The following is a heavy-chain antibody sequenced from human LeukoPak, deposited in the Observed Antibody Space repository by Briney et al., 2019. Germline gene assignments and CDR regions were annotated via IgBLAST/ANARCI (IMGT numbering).Heavy chain of an antibody. V-gene: IGHV3-30*18. CDR3: AKEPASGSCLDY. Sequence: GGSLRLSCAASGFTFSSYGMHWVRQAPGKGLEWVAVISYDGSNKYYADSVKGRFTISRDNSKNTLYLQMNSLRAEDTALYYCAKEPASGSCLDYWGQGTLVTVSS. CDR1: GFTFSSYG. D-gene: IGHD3-10*01. J-gene: IGHJ4*02. CDR2: ISYDGSNK.